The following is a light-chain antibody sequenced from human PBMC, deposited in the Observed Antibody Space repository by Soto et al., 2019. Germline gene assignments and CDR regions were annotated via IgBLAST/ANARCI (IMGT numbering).Light chain of an antibody. CDR1: QSVSSY. J-gene: IGKJ5*01. CDR3: QQANSFPLT. Sequence: SLLTQTPATLSFSPGERATLSCRASQSVSSYLAWYQQKPGQAPRLLIYDASNRATGIPDRFSGSGSGTDFTLTISSLQPEDFATYYCQQANSFPLTFGQGTRLEIK. CDR2: DAS. V-gene: IGKV3-11*01.